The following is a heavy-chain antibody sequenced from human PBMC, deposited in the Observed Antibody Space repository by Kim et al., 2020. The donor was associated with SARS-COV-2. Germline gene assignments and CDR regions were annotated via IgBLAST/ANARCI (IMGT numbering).Heavy chain of an antibody. J-gene: IGHJ4*02. V-gene: IGHV4-39*01. D-gene: IGHD1-1*01. CDR3: ARRSQTGTPDY. CDR2: IYYSGST. CDR1: GGSISSSSYY. Sequence: SETLSLTCTVSGGSISSSSYYWGWIRQPPGKGLEWIGSIYYSGSTYYNPSLKSRVTISVDTSKNQFSLKLSSVTAADTAVYYCARRSQTGTPDYWGQGTLVTVSS.